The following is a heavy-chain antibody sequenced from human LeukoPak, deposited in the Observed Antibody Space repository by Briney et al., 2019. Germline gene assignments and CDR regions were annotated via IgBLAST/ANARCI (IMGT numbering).Heavy chain of an antibody. J-gene: IGHJ6*04. CDR1: GGSISSGSYY. Sequence: SQTLSLTCTVSGGSISSGSYYWSWIRQPAGKGLEWIGRIYTSGRTNYNPSLKSRVTISVDTSKNQFSLKLSSVTAADTAVYYGARDIMDVWGKGTTVTVSS. CDR3: ARDIMDV. V-gene: IGHV4-61*02. CDR2: IYTSGRT.